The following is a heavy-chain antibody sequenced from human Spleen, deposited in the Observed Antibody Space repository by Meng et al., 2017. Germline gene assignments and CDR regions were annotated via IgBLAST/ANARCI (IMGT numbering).Heavy chain of an antibody. CDR2: FNPNGDVT. CDR1: GFTFTTYF. J-gene: IGHJ4*03. CDR3: AREMPMTCYFDQ. D-gene: IGHD3-22*01. V-gene: IGHV1-46*01. Sequence: QVQLVQSGAEVKKPGVPLKRSCETSGFTFTTYFLHWLRQAPGQGLQWMGLFNPNGDVTTYSPRFQGRIPLTGDTYTSTLYMELSSLTSDDTAVYYCAREMPMTCYFDQWGQGTLVTVSS.